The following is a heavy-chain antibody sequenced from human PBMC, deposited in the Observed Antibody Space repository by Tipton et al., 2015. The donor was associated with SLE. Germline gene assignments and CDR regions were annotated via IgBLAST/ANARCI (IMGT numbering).Heavy chain of an antibody. CDR2: IYYSGGT. CDR1: GGSISSGSYY. J-gene: IGHJ3*02. Sequence: TLSLTCTVSGGSISSGSYYWSWIRQPPGKGLEWIGYIYYSGGTNYNPSLKSRVTISVDTSKNQFSLKLSSVTAADTAVYYCASRGSGSWVAFDIWGQGTMVTVSS. CDR3: ASRGSGSWVAFDI. D-gene: IGHD1-26*01. V-gene: IGHV4-61*01.